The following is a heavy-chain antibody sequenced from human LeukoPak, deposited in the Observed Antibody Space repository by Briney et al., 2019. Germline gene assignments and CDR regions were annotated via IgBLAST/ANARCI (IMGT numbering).Heavy chain of an antibody. D-gene: IGHD4-17*01. V-gene: IGHV4-59*12. J-gene: IGHJ3*02. Sequence: SETLSLTCTVSGGSISSFYWSWFRQSPGKGLEWIGLMYYSGSTYYNPSLKSRVSLSVDTSKNQFSLKLNSVTAADTAVYYCARRPTEGSTVKHAFDIWGQGTMVTVSS. CDR3: ARRPTEGSTVKHAFDI. CDR1: GGSISSFY. CDR2: MYYSGST.